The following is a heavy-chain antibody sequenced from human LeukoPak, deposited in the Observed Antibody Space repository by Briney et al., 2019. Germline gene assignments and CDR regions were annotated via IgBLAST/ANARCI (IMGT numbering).Heavy chain of an antibody. J-gene: IGHJ4*02. CDR2: IYPGDSDT. CDR1: GYRFTSYW. V-gene: IGHV5-51*01. Sequence: KHGESLKISCKASGYRFTSYWIAWVRQVPGKGLEWMGIIYPGDSDTKYSPSFQGQVTISADKSISTAYLQWSSLKASDTAMYFCARHTNGVMEDYWGQGTLVTVSS. D-gene: IGHD2-8*01. CDR3: ARHTNGVMEDY.